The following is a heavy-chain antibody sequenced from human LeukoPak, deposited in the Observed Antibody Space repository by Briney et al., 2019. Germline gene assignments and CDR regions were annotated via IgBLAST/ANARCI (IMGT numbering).Heavy chain of an antibody. J-gene: IGHJ6*03. CDR2: IIPIFGTA. Sequence: ASVNVSCKASGGTFSSYAISWVRQAPGQGLEWMGGIIPIFGTANYAQKFQDRVTITADKSTSTAYMELSSLRSEDTAVYYCARVVGLTGYSSSWYSGYYYYMDVWGKGTTATVSS. CDR1: GGTFSSYA. D-gene: IGHD6-13*01. CDR3: ARVVGLTGYSSSWYSGYYYYMDV. V-gene: IGHV1-69*06.